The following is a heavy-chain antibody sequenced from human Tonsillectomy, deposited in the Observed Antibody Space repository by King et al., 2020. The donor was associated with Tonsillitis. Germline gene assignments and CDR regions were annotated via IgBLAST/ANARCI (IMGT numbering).Heavy chain of an antibody. J-gene: IGHJ4*02. CDR2: IYHSGVT. D-gene: IGHD6-6*01. Sequence: QLQESGPGLVKPSETLSLTCAVSGYSITSNSYWAWIRQLPGKGLEWIATIYHSGVTYYKASLRSRVSISADTSKNQFSLHLTSVTAADTAVYYCARYTTSYYFDYWGQGVLATVSS. CDR1: GYSITSNSY. V-gene: IGHV4-38-2*01. CDR3: ARYTTSYYFDY.